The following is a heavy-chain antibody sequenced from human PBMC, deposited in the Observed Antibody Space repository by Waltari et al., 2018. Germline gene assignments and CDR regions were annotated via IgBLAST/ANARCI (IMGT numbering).Heavy chain of an antibody. Sequence: QMKLLESGPGLVKPSETLSLTCTVPAGSVRGHYWGWIRQPAGKGLEWIGRVYSTGAANYNPSLGGRATISVDTTKKQVSLMLTSVTAADTAMYFCAESDSGSWQYFFNSWGPGALVTVSS. CDR2: VYSTGAA. D-gene: IGHD6-19*01. CDR3: AESDSGSWQYFFNS. CDR1: AGSVRGHY. J-gene: IGHJ4*02. V-gene: IGHV4-4*07.